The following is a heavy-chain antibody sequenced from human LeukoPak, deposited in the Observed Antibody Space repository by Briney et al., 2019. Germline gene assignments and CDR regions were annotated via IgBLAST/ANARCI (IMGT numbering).Heavy chain of an antibody. D-gene: IGHD1-26*01. CDR2: IYTSGST. J-gene: IGHJ4*02. Sequence: GSLRLSCAASGFTVSSNYMSWVRQAPGKGLEWIGRIYTSGSTNYNPSLKSRVTMSVDTSKNQFSLKLSSVTAADTAVYYCARATWEPGRYFDYWGQGTLVTVSS. V-gene: IGHV4-59*10. CDR3: ARATWEPGRYFDY. CDR1: GFTVSSNY.